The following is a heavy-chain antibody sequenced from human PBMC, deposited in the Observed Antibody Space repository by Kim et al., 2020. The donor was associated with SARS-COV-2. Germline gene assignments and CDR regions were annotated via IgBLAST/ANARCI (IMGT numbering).Heavy chain of an antibody. D-gene: IGHD3-22*01. CDR2: IRSKAYGGTT. Sequence: GGSLRRSCTASGFTFGDYAMSWVRQAPGRGLEWVGFIRSKAYGGTTEYAASVEGRFTISRDDSKSIAYLQMNSLKTEDTAVYYCTRVKLADYYDSDGYSYYYYYMDVWGKGTTVTVSS. CDR1: GFTFGDYA. V-gene: IGHV3-49*04. CDR3: TRVKLADYYDSDGYSYYYYYMDV. J-gene: IGHJ6*03.